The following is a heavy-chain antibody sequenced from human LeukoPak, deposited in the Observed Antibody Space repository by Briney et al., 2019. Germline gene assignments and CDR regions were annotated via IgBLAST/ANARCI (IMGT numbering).Heavy chain of an antibody. CDR2: ITATSSST. Sequence: GGSLRLSCAASGFTFSSYGMSWVRQAPGKGLEWVSAITATSSSTHDADSVQGRFTISRDNSKNTLYLQMNSLRPEDTAIYYCANQRHIAARPIDYWGQGTLVTVSS. V-gene: IGHV3-23*01. CDR3: ANQRHIAARPIDY. J-gene: IGHJ4*02. CDR1: GFTFSSYG. D-gene: IGHD6-6*01.